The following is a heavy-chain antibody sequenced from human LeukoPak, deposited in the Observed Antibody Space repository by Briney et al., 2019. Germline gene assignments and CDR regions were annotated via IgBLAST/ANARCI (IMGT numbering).Heavy chain of an antibody. Sequence: GASVKVSSKASGYTFTSYGISWVRQAPGQGLEWMGWISAYNGNTNYAQKLQGRVTMTTDTSTSTAYMELRSLRSDDTAVYYCARGWGKWFGELGVCYMDVWGKGTTVTVSS. D-gene: IGHD3-10*01. CDR1: GYTFTSYG. CDR3: ARGWGKWFGELGVCYMDV. CDR2: ISAYNGNT. V-gene: IGHV1-18*01. J-gene: IGHJ6*03.